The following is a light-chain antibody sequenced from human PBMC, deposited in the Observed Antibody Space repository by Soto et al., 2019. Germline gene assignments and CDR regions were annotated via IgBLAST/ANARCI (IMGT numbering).Light chain of an antibody. J-gene: IGKJ5*01. CDR2: GVS. Sequence: EIVFTPSPGTLSLSPGESDALSASASQSVIGRQLAWYQHKPGQAPRLLIYGVSSRATGIPDRFTGSGSGTDFTLTISRLEPEDFAVFYCQVYNNWPRITFGQGTRLEIK. CDR3: QVYNNWPRIT. V-gene: IGKV3-20*01. CDR1: QSVIGRQ.